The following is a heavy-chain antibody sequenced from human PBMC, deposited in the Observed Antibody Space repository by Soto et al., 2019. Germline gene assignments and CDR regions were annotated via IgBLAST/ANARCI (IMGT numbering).Heavy chain of an antibody. CDR1: GGTFSNYG. D-gene: IGHD1-1*01. CDR2: IIPFFGTT. J-gene: IGHJ5*02. Sequence: QVQLVQSGAEVKKPGSSVKVSCQASGGTFSNYGVSWVRQAPGHGLEWLGGIIPFFGTTNYAQKFQGRLTITADESTGTAYMELNRLMPADTAVYFCARAAQTRNDWNDLGNGFDPWGQGTLVTVSS. CDR3: ARAAQTRNDWNDLGNGFDP. V-gene: IGHV1-69*01.